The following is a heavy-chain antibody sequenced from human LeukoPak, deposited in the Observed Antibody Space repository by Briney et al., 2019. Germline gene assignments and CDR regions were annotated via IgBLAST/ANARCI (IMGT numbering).Heavy chain of an antibody. V-gene: IGHV1-8*01. J-gene: IGHJ5*02. CDR3: ATAPARDFWSGYFSVSGGSRAGRWFDP. CDR1: GYTFTSYD. D-gene: IGHD3-3*01. CDR2: MNPNSGNT. Sequence: ASVKVSCKASGYTFTSYDINWVRQATGQGLEWMGWMNPNSGNTGYAQKFQGRVTMTRNTSISTAYMELSSLRSEDTAVYYCATAPARDFWSGYFSVSGGSRAGRWFDPWGQGTLVTVSS.